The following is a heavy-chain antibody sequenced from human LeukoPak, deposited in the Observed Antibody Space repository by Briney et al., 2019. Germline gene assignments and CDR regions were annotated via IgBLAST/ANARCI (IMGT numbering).Heavy chain of an antibody. CDR1: DDSITMYY. CDR2: VDHTGST. J-gene: IGHJ6*03. D-gene: IGHD4-11*01. Sequence: SQTLSLTCTVSDDSITMYYWTWIRQPPGKGLEWIGYVDHTGSTKFNPSLNGRVSISRDTSKNFFSLRLRSVTAADTAVYFCARGRVSSSTWYSTYYYFFYMDFWGKGTTVTVSS. V-gene: IGHV4-59*01. CDR3: ARGRVSSSTWYSTYYYFFYMDF.